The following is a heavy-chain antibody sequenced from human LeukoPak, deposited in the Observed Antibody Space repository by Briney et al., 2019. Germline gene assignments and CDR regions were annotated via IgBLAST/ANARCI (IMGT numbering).Heavy chain of an antibody. CDR2: INPNSGGT. J-gene: IGHJ4*02. CDR1: GYTFTGYY. CDR3: ARGAGIAAAGIPGY. Sequence: ASVKVSCKASGYTFTGYYMHWVRQAPGQGLEWMGWINPNSGGTNYAQKFQGWVTMTRDTPISTAYMELSRLRSDDTAVYYCARGAGIAAAGIPGYWGQGTLVTVSS. V-gene: IGHV1-2*04. D-gene: IGHD6-13*01.